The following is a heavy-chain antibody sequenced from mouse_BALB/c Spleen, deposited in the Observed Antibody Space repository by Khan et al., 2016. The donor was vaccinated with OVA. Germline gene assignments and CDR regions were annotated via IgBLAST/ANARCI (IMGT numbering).Heavy chain of an antibody. CDR2: ISYSGST. CDR1: GYSITSDYA. J-gene: IGHJ4*01. Sequence: EVKLEESGPGLVKPSQSLSLTCTVTGYSITSDYAWNWIRQFPGNKLEWMGYISYSGSTTYNPSLKSRISITRDTSKAQFFLQLKSVTSEDTATYYCASELGRYYALDYWGQGTSVTVSS. V-gene: IGHV3-2*02. D-gene: IGHD4-1*01. CDR3: ASELGRYYALDY.